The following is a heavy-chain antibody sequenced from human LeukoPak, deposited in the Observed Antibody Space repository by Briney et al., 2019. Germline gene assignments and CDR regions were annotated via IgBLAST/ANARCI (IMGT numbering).Heavy chain of an antibody. J-gene: IGHJ4*02. D-gene: IGHD3-10*01. CDR2: ISGGGDIT. Sequence: GGSLRLSCAASGFNFANHAMSWVRQTAGKGLEWVSAISGGGDITYYADSVKGRFTISRDNSKNTLYLQMNSLRAEDTAVYYCVRDHFIRGELLVYWGQGTLVTVSS. V-gene: IGHV3-23*01. CDR1: GFNFANHA. CDR3: VRDHFIRGELLVY.